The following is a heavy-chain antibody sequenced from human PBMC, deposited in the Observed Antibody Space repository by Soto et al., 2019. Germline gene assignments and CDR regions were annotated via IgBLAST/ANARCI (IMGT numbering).Heavy chain of an antibody. V-gene: IGHV3-23*01. D-gene: IGHD6-13*01. J-gene: IGHJ4*02. CDR2: ISAST. CDR1: GFTVSSYA. Sequence: EMQLLDSGGGLVQDGGSLRLSCAASGFTVSSYALNWVRQAPGKGLEWVSGISASTYYADSVKGRFTISRDTSKNTLYLQMNSLRAEDTAIYLCAIRMYSTRWYYLDYWGQGTLVTVSS. CDR3: AIRMYSTRWYYLDY.